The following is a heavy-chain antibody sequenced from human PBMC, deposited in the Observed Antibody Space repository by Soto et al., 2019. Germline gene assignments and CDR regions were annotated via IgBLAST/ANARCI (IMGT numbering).Heavy chain of an antibody. D-gene: IGHD2-2*02. CDR1: GFTFSSYS. Sequence: GGSLRLSCAASGFTFSSYSMNWVRQAPGKGLEWVAYISDSRSDIYYADSVKGRFTISRDNAKNSVSLQMNSLRAEDTAVYYCAREYTAWPLAYGLDVWGQGTTVTVSS. V-gene: IGHV3-21*05. CDR2: ISDSRSDI. J-gene: IGHJ6*02. CDR3: AREYTAWPLAYGLDV.